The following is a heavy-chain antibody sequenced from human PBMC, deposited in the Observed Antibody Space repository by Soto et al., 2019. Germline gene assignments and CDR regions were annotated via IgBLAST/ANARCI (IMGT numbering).Heavy chain of an antibody. Sequence: QVQLEQSGAEVKKPGSSVKVSCKTSGGTFSNSAISWVRQAPGQGLEWMGGIMPIFRTPDYAQKFQGRVTITADEYTRTDYMELSGMTSDATAVYYCASDKDRLQLGGNYYYILDVWGQGTTVTVSS. CDR2: IMPIFRTP. V-gene: IGHV1-69*12. CDR3: ASDKDRLQLGGNYYYILDV. J-gene: IGHJ6*02. D-gene: IGHD1-1*01. CDR1: GGTFSNSA.